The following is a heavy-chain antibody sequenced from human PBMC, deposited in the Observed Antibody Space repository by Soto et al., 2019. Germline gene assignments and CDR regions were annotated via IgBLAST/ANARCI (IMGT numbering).Heavy chain of an antibody. J-gene: IGHJ6*02. CDR2: IYYSGST. CDR3: ARVFDGIGELRRDYYGMDV. D-gene: IGHD3-10*01. Sequence: SETLSLTCTVSGGSISSYYWSWIRQPPGKGLEWIGYIYYSGSTNYNPSLKSRVTISVDTSKNQFSLKLSSVTAADTAVYYCARVFDGIGELRRDYYGMDVWGQGTTVTVSS. CDR1: GGSISSYY. V-gene: IGHV4-59*01.